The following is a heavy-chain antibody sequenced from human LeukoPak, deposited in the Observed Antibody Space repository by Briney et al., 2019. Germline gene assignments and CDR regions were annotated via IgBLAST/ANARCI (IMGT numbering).Heavy chain of an antibody. CDR2: ISWNSGSI. Sequence: GGSLRLSCAASGFTFSSYSMNWVRQAPGKGLEWVSGISWNSGSIGYADSVKGRFTISRDNAKNSPYLQMNSLRAEDTALYYCAKDKIRVGTAYYFDYWGQGTLVTVSS. J-gene: IGHJ4*02. CDR3: AKDKIRVGTAYYFDY. CDR1: GFTFSSYS. V-gene: IGHV3-9*01. D-gene: IGHD1-14*01.